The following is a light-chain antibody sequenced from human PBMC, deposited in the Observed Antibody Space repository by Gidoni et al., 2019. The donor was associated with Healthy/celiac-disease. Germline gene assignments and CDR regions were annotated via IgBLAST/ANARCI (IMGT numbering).Light chain of an antibody. V-gene: IGKV1-39*01. Sequence: DIQMTQSPSSLSASVGDRVTITCRASQSISSYLNWYQQKPGKAPKLLIYAASILQSGVPSRFSGSVSGTDFTLTISSLQPEDFATYYCQQSYSTPPGTFGGGTKVDIQ. CDR2: AAS. CDR1: QSISSY. J-gene: IGKJ4*01. CDR3: QQSYSTPPGT.